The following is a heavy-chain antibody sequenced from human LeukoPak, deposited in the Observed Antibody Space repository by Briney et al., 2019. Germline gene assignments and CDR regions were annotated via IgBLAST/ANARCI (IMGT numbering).Heavy chain of an antibody. V-gene: IGHV3-48*04. Sequence: PGGSLRLSCAASGFTFSSHNMHWVRQAPGKGLGWGSYISSGTGTIYYADSVKGRFTISRDNAKNSLFLQVNSLRADDTAVYYCARGRGSTVTPRGIFDYWGQGTLVTVSS. CDR1: GFTFSSHN. CDR2: ISSGTGTI. J-gene: IGHJ4*02. CDR3: ARGRGSTVTPRGIFDY. D-gene: IGHD4-17*01.